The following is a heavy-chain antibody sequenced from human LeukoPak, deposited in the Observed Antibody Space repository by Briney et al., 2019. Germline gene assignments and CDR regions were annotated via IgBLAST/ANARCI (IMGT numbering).Heavy chain of an antibody. CDR3: ARDFGGNLEY. CDR1: GFTFSTYG. D-gene: IGHD4-23*01. V-gene: IGHV3-33*01. Sequence: GGSLRLSCAASGFTFSTYGMHWVRQAPGKGLEWVAIVWYDGSIQYYADSVKSRFTISRDNSKSTLYLQMNSLRAEDTAVYYCARDFGGNLEYWGQGTLVTVSS. J-gene: IGHJ4*02. CDR2: VWYDGSIQ.